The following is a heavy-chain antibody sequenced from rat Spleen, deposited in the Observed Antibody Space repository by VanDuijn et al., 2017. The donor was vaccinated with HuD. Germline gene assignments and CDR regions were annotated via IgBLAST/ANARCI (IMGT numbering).Heavy chain of an antibody. CDR3: ATRHDYFDY. CDR2: IRYDGSRT. Sequence: EVQLVESGGGLVQPGRSLKLSCAASGFIFSDYYMAWVRQAPTRGLEWVAAIRYDGSRTYYRDSVKGRFTISRDNAKSTLYLQMDSLRSEETATYYCATRHDYFDYWGPGVMVTVSS. V-gene: IGHV5-7*01. J-gene: IGHJ2*01. CDR1: GFIFSDYY.